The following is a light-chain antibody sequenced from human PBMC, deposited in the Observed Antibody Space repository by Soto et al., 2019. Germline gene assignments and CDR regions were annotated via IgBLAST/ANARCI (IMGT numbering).Light chain of an antibody. CDR2: WAS. CDR3: QQYYTSWWT. Sequence: DIVMTQSPDSLAVSLGERATINCKSSQSVLSTSKNKNFFAWYQQKPGQPPRLLIYWASTRESGVPDRFSGGGSGTDFTLTISSLQAEEGAVYYCQQYYTSWWTFGQGTKVEIK. CDR1: QSVLSTSKNKNF. V-gene: IGKV4-1*01. J-gene: IGKJ1*01.